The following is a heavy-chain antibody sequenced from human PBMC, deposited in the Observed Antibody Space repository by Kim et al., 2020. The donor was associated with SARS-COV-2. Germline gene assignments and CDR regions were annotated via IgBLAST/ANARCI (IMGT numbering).Heavy chain of an antibody. CDR3: ARTYYGSGSYYFDY. Sequence: GGSLRLSCAASGFTFSTFAMNWVRQAPGKGLEWLSFISSISSTIYYADSVKGRFTISRDNGKNSLYLQMNSLRDEDTAVYYCARTYYGSGSYYFDYWGQGTLVTVSS. D-gene: IGHD3-10*01. V-gene: IGHV3-48*02. CDR1: GFTFSTFA. J-gene: IGHJ4*02. CDR2: ISSISSTI.